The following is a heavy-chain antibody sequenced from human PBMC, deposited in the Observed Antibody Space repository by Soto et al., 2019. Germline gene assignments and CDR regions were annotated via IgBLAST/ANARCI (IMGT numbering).Heavy chain of an antibody. V-gene: IGHV3-30*18. J-gene: IGHJ4*02. CDR1: GFTFSSYG. CDR2: ISYDGSNK. D-gene: IGHD5-12*01. Sequence: PGGSLRLSCAASGFTFSSYGMHWVRQAPGKGLEWVAVISYDGSNKYYADSVKGRFTISRDNSKNTLYLQMNSLRAEDTAVYYCAKDMAPERWLQLSPFDYWGQGTLVTVSS. CDR3: AKDMAPERWLQLSPFDY.